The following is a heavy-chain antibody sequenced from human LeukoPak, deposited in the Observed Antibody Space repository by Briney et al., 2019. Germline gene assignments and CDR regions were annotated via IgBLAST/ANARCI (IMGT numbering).Heavy chain of an antibody. CDR1: GGSISSSSYY. V-gene: IGHV4-39*07. CDR3: ASIHYDFWSGQAYYFDY. D-gene: IGHD3-3*01. CDR2: IYYSGST. J-gene: IGHJ4*02. Sequence: PSETLSLTCTVSGGSISSSSYYWGWIRQPPGKGLEWIGSIYYSGSTNYNPSLKSRVTISVDTSKNQFSLKLSSVTAADTAVYYCASIHYDFWSGQAYYFDYWGQGTLVTVSS.